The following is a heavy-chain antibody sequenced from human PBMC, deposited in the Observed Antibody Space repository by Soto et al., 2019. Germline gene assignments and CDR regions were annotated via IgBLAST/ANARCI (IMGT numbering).Heavy chain of an antibody. Sequence: EVQLVESGGGLVKPGGSLRLSCAASGFTLSSYSMNWVRQAPGKGLELVSSISSSSSYIYYADSVKGRFTISRDNAKNSRYLQMNSLRAEDTAVYSCARDWGGEGTFDYWGQGTLVTVSS. CDR2: ISSSSSYI. CDR3: ARDWGGEGTFDY. CDR1: GFTLSSYS. D-gene: IGHD1-1*01. J-gene: IGHJ4*02. V-gene: IGHV3-21*01.